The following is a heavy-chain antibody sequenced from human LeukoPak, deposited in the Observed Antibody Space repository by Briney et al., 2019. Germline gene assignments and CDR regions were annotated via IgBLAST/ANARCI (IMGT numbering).Heavy chain of an antibody. J-gene: IGHJ5*02. CDR1: GYTFTSYD. V-gene: IGHV1-18*01. CDR2: ISPYNGNT. D-gene: IGHD2-15*01. CDR3: ARGLGDCSGGSCYSADP. Sequence: ASVKVSCKASGYTFTSYDISWVRQAPGQGLEWMGWISPYNGNTNYAQNLQGRVTMTTDTSTSTAYLELRSLTSDDTAVYYCARGLGDCSGGSCYSADPWGQGTLVTVSS.